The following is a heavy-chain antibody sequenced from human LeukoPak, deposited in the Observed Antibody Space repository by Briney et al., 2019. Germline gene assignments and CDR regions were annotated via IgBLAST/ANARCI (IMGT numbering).Heavy chain of an antibody. CDR3: ARRKGGATILYYFDY. D-gene: IGHD1-26*01. J-gene: IGHJ4*02. CDR2: ISSSSSTI. Sequence: GGSLRLSCAASGFTFSSYSMNWVRQAPGKGLAWVSYISSSSSTIYYTDSVKGRFTISRDNAKNSLYLQVNSLRDEDTAVYYCARRKGGATILYYFDYWGQGTLVTVSS. V-gene: IGHV3-48*02. CDR1: GFTFSSYS.